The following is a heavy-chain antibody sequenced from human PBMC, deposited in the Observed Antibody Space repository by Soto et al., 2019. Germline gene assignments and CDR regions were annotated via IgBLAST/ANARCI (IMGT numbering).Heavy chain of an antibody. Sequence: ASVKVSCKASGYTFTTCGIAWVRQAPGQGLEWLGWISAYNGNTNYAQKFQGRVTMTTETSTNTAYMEVRSLRSDDTAVYYCARDKGSKAWYYFFDFWGQGTLVTVSS. J-gene: IGHJ4*02. D-gene: IGHD1-26*01. CDR2: ISAYNGNT. V-gene: IGHV1-18*01. CDR3: ARDKGSKAWYYFFDF. CDR1: GYTFTTCG.